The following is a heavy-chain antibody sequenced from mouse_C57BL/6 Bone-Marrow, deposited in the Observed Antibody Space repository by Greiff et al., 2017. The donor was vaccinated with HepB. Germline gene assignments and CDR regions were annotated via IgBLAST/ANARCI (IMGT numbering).Heavy chain of an antibody. J-gene: IGHJ4*01. CDR1: GFSFNTYA. Sequence: GGGLVQPKGSLKLSCAASGFSFNTYAMNWVRQAPGKGLEWVARIRSKSNNYATYYADSVKDRFTISRDESESMLYLQMNNLKTEDTAMYYCVRQRKHYAMDYWGQGTSVTVSS. CDR3: VRQRKHYAMDY. V-gene: IGHV10-1*01. CDR2: IRSKSNNYAT.